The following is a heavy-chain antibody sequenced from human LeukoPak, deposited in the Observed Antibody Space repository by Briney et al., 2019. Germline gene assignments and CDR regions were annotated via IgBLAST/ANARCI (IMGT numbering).Heavy chain of an antibody. J-gene: IGHJ4*02. CDR2: ISYDGSNK. CDR1: GFTFSATS. Sequence: PGGSLGLSCAASGFTFSATSIHWVRQAPGKGLEWVAVISYDGSNKYYADSVKGRFTISRDNSKNTLYLQMNSLRAEDTAVYYCAREGFDGYGYDYWGQGTLVTVSS. D-gene: IGHD5-18*01. V-gene: IGHV3-30-3*01. CDR3: AREGFDGYGYDY.